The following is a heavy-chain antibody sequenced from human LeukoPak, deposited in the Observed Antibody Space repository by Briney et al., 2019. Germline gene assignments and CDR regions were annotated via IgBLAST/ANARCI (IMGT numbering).Heavy chain of an antibody. J-gene: IGHJ5*02. D-gene: IGHD6-13*01. CDR1: GGSFSGYY. V-gene: IGHV4-34*01. CDR2: INHSGST. Sequence: SETLSLTCAVYGGSFSGYYWSWIRQPPGKGLEWIGEINHSGSTNYNPSLKSRVTISVDTSKNQFSLKLSSVTAADTAVYYCARWAAAADPWGQGTLVTVSS. CDR3: ARWAAAADP.